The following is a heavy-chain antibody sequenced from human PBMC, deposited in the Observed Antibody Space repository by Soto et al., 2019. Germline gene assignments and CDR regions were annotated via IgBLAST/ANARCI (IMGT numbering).Heavy chain of an antibody. V-gene: IGHV3-66*01. CDR2: VYSGGTT. CDR3: ARDPGYRNGMDV. Sequence: EVQLVESGGGLVQPGGSLRLSCAASGFTVSSDYMTWVRQAPGKGLEWLSTVYSGGTTYYAAFVKGRFIISRDNSKNTLFLQMNNLRVEDTAMYYCARDPGYRNGMDVWGQGTTVTVSS. D-gene: IGHD5-18*01. J-gene: IGHJ6*02. CDR1: GFTVSSDY.